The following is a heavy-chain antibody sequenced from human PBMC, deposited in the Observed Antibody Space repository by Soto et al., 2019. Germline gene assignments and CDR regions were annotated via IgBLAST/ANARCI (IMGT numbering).Heavy chain of an antibody. Sequence: TFSSYAMHWVRQAPGKGLEWVAVISYDGSNKYYADSVKGRFTISRDNSKNTLYLQMNSLRAEDTAVYYCARGLTVIQNLGDYWGQGTLVTVSS. J-gene: IGHJ4*02. D-gene: IGHD4-4*01. CDR3: ARGLTVIQNLGDY. V-gene: IGHV3-30-3*01. CDR2: ISYDGSNK. CDR1: TFSSYA.